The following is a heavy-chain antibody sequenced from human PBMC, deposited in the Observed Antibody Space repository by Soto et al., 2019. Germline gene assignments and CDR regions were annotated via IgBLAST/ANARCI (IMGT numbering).Heavy chain of an antibody. CDR2: ISAYNGKT. J-gene: IGHJ6*02. D-gene: IGHD5-12*01. CDR3: ARGGDVNYYHSMDV. V-gene: IGHV1-18*01. Sequence: QVQLVQSGGEVKKPGASVKLSCTASGYTFTSYGISWVRQAPGQGLEWMGWISAYNGKTNYAQNVQGRVTMTTDTATSTAYLARRSLRSDDTAVYYCARGGDVNYYHSMDVWGQATTVTFSS. CDR1: GYTFTSYG.